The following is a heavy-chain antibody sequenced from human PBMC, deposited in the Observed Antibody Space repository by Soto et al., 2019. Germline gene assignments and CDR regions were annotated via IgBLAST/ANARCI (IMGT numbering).Heavy chain of an antibody. CDR3: ARQATTSWSY. J-gene: IGHJ4*02. D-gene: IGHD2-2*01. Sequence: PSETLSLTCTVSGGSITSSSYYWGWIRQPPGKGLEWIGEINHSGSTNYNPSLKSRVTISVDTSKNQFSLKLTSVTAADTAVYYCARQATTSWSYWGQGT. CDR2: INHSGST. V-gene: IGHV4-39*01. CDR1: GGSITSSSYY.